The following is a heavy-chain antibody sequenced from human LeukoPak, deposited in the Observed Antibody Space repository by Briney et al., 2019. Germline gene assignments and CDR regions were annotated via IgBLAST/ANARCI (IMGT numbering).Heavy chain of an antibody. J-gene: IGHJ4*02. CDR2: ISGSGGSS. V-gene: IGHV3-23*01. Sequence: GGSLRLSCAASGFTFSSYAMSWVHQAPGKGLEWVSAISGSGGSSYYADSAKGRFTISRDISKNTLYLQVNSLRAEDTAVYYCAKGFRFFDYWGQGTLVTVSS. CDR1: GFTFSSYA. CDR3: AKGFRFFDY.